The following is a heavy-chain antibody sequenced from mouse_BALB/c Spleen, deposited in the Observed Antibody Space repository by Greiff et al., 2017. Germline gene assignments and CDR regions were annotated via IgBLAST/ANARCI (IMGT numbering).Heavy chain of an antibody. CDR3: ARGITTAYYFDY. J-gene: IGHJ2*01. D-gene: IGHD1-2*01. V-gene: IGHV1-87*01. CDR2: IYPGDGDT. CDR1: GYTFTSYW. Sequence: QVQLKESGAELARPGASVKLSCKASGYTFTSYWMQWVKQRPGQGLEWIGAIYPGDGDTRYTQKFKGKATLTADKSSSTAYMQLSSLASEDSAVYYCARGITTAYYFDYWGQGTTLTVSS.